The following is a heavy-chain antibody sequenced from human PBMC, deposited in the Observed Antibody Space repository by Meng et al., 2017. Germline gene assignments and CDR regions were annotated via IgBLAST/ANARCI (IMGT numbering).Heavy chain of an antibody. J-gene: IGHJ4*02. D-gene: IGHD2-21*02. CDR2: IIPIFGTA. CDR1: GGTFSSYA. V-gene: IGHV1-69*01. CDR3: AREGPCGGDCSGFDY. Sequence: SGGEVTQPWPAERVSCKASGGTFSSYAISWVRQAPGQGLEWMGGIIPIFGTANYAQKFQGRVTIPADESTSTAYMELSSLRSEDTAVYYCAREGPCGGDCSGFDYWGQGTLVTVSS.